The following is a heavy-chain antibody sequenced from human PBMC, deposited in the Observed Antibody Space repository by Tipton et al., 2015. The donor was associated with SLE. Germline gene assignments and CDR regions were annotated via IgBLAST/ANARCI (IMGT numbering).Heavy chain of an antibody. CDR2: IYHSGST. V-gene: IGHV4-30-2*01. D-gene: IGHD3-3*01. Sequence: LRLSCAVSGGSISSGGYSWSWIRQPPGKGLEWIGYIYHSGSTYYNPSLKSRVTISVDRSKNQFSPKLSSVTAADTAVYYCARGGRFLEWYQAGDDYWGQGTLVTVSS. CDR1: GGSISSGGYS. J-gene: IGHJ4*02. CDR3: ARGGRFLEWYQAGDDY.